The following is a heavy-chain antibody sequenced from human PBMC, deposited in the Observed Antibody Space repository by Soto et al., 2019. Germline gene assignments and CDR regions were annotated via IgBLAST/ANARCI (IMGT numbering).Heavy chain of an antibody. J-gene: IGHJ4*02. CDR3: AREDCSGGSCYSDY. Sequence: QVQLQESGPGLVKPSETLSLTCTVSGGSISSYYWSWIRQPPGKGLEWIGYIYYSGSTNYNPSLKSRVTISVDTSKNQFSLKLSSVTAADTAVYYCAREDCSGGSCYSDYWGQGTLVTVSS. CDR2: IYYSGST. CDR1: GGSISSYY. D-gene: IGHD2-15*01. V-gene: IGHV4-59*01.